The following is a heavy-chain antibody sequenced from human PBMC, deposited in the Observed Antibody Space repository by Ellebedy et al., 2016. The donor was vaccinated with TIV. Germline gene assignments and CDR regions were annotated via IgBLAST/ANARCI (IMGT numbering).Heavy chain of an antibody. Sequence: GGSLRLSXAASGFSFSTNSMNWVRQAPGKGLEWVASISASSSYIYYGDSVKGRFTISRDNSENSLYLQMDSLRADDTAVYFCAKKHCTTTTCDAWGFFDFWGRGTLVTVSS. D-gene: IGHD2-2*01. CDR1: GFSFSTNS. V-gene: IGHV3-21*01. CDR2: ISASSSYI. J-gene: IGHJ4*02. CDR3: AKKHCTTTTCDAWGFFDF.